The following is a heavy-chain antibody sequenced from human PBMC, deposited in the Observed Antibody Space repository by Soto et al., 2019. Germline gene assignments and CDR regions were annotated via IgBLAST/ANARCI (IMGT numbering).Heavy chain of an antibody. D-gene: IGHD6-19*01. V-gene: IGHV5-51*01. CDR3: ARYSSGWPYSFDY. CDR2: IYLSDSDT. J-gene: IGHJ4*02. CDR1: GYSFTSYW. Sequence: GESLKISCKGSGYSFTSYWMAWVRQMPGKGLEWVRIIYLSDSDTRYSPSFQGRVTISADKSISTAYLQWSSLKASDTAMYYCARYSSGWPYSFDYWGQGTLVTVYS.